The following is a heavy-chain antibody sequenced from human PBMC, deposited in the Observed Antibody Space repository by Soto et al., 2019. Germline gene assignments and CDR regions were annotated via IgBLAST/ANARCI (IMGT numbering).Heavy chain of an antibody. CDR2: IYYDGNT. Sequence: QMQLQESGPGLVKPSETLSLTCTVSGDSITSISHYWGWIRQPPGKGLESIANIYYDGNTYYNPSLKSRVTIPLDPSKNQFSLRLNSVTHADTAVYYCVRSSIDTRVFMSPFDSWGQGTLVTVSS. D-gene: IGHD6-6*01. CDR1: GDSITSISHY. CDR3: VRSSIDTRVFMSPFDS. J-gene: IGHJ4*02. V-gene: IGHV4-39*01.